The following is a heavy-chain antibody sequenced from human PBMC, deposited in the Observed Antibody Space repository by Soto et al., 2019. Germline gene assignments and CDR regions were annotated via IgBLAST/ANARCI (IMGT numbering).Heavy chain of an antibody. CDR2: IKRDGTVT. CDR1: GFTFSAFW. J-gene: IGHJ3*01. CDR3: ARDLSPPGEFFYDAVDV. D-gene: IGHD2-21*01. V-gene: IGHV3-7*04. Sequence: EVQLVESGGGLVQPGESLRLSCAASGFTFSAFWMTWLRQAPGKGLEWVANIKRDGTVTHYGDSVEGRCALSRDNAQNSVFLQLTRLRPEDTDMYYCARDLSPPGEFFYDAVDVWGQGTFVTVSS.